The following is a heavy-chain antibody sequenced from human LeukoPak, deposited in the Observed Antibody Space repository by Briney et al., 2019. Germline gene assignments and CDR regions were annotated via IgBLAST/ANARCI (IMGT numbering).Heavy chain of an antibody. Sequence: PGGSLRLSCAASGFTFSQHYMSWVRQAPGKGLEWVAVISYDGSNKYYADSVKGRFTISRDNSKNTLYLQMNSLRAEDTAVYYCARDLMGYYDSSGPGGYWGQGTLVTVSS. CDR3: ARDLMGYYDSSGPGGY. J-gene: IGHJ4*02. D-gene: IGHD3-22*01. CDR2: ISYDGSNK. V-gene: IGHV3-30-3*01. CDR1: GFTFSQHY.